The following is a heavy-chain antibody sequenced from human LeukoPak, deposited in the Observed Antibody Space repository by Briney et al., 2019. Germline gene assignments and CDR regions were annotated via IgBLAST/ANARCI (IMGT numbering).Heavy chain of an antibody. J-gene: IGHJ5*02. CDR1: GGSISSSSYY. V-gene: IGHV4-39*07. CDR3: ARGVDIVVVPAAMKGDWFDP. D-gene: IGHD2-2*03. Sequence: SETLSLTCTDSGGSISSSSYYWGWIRQPPGKGLEWIGSIYYSGSTYYNPSLKSRVTISVDTSKNQFSLKLSSVTAADTAVYYCARGVDIVVVPAAMKGDWFDPWGQGTLVTVSS. CDR2: IYYSGST.